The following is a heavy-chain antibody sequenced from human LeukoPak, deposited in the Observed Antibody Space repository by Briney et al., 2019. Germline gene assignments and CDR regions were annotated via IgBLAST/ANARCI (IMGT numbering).Heavy chain of an antibody. CDR1: GYSFTSYW. J-gene: IGHJ4*02. D-gene: IGHD2-15*01. V-gene: IGHV5-51*01. CDR2: IYPGDSDT. CDR3: ARHSRVSGLTGY. Sequence: GESLKISCQTSGYSFTSYWIGWVRQMPGKGLEWMGLIYPGDSDTRYSPSFQGQVTISADKSISSAYLQWSSLKASDTGIYYCARHSRVSGLTGYWGQGTLVTVSS.